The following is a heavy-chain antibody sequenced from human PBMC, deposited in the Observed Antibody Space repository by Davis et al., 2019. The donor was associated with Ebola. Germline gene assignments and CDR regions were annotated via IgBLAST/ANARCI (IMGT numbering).Heavy chain of an antibody. CDR2: ISAYNGNT. V-gene: IGHV1-18*01. Sequence: ASVKVSCKASGYTFTSYGISWLRQAPGQGLEWMGWISAYNGNTNYSQKLQGRVTMTTDTSTSTAYMELRSLRSDDTAVYYCARAGYCSSTSCYTAFRYYYYGMDVWGQGTTVTVSS. CDR3: ARAGYCSSTSCYTAFRYYYYGMDV. D-gene: IGHD2-2*02. CDR1: GYTFTSYG. J-gene: IGHJ6*02.